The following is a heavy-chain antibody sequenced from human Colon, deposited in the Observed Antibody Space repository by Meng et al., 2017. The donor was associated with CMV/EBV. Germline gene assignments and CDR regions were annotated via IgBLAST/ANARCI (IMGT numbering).Heavy chain of an antibody. V-gene: IGHV3-20*01. J-gene: IGHJ4*02. D-gene: IGHD3-10*01. Sequence: GGSLRLSCAASGFTFDDHGMSWVRQVPGKGLEWVSVVHWSGNFTSYADSVKGRFTISRDNTKNSLYLQMNSLRAEDTALYHCARESFLVRGVFDFWGPGLLVTVSS. CDR2: VHWSGNFT. CDR3: ARESFLVRGVFDF. CDR1: GFTFDDHG.